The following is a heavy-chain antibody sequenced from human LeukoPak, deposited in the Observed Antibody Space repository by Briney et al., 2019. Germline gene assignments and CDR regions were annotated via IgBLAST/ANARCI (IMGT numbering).Heavy chain of an antibody. Sequence: PSETLSLTCTVSGGSISSYYWSRIRQPPGKGLEWIGYIYYSGSTNYNPSLKSRVTISVDTSKNQFSLKLSSVTAADTAVYYCARVMSSWSYAFDIWGQGTMVTVSS. D-gene: IGHD6-13*01. V-gene: IGHV4-59*01. J-gene: IGHJ3*02. CDR3: ARVMSSWSYAFDI. CDR1: GGSISSYY. CDR2: IYYSGST.